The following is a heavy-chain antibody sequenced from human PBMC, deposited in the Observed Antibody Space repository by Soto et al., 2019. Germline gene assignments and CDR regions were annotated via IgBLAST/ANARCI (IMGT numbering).Heavy chain of an antibody. CDR1: GFSLTTSGVG. Sequence: QITLNESGPTQVNPRQTLTLTCTFSGFSLTTSGVGVGWIRQSPGKAPEWRALIYWDDDKRYSPSLKSRLTITKDTSKNQVVLTMADLDPADTATYYCAHRVLRTVFGLVTTTAIYFDFWGQGTPVAVSS. V-gene: IGHV2-5*02. D-gene: IGHD3-3*01. J-gene: IGHJ4*02. CDR2: IYWDDDK. CDR3: AHRVLRTVFGLVTTTAIYFDF.